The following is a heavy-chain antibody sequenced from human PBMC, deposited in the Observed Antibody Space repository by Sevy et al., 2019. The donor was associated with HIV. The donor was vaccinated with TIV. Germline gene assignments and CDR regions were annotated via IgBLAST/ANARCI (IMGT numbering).Heavy chain of an antibody. CDR3: ARPNRGYSYGDYDAFDI. CDR1: GYTFTSYA. CDR2: INAGNGNT. Sequence: ASVKVSCKASGYTFTSYAMHWVRQAPGQRLEWMGWINAGNGNTKYSQKFQGRVTITRDTSASTAYMELSSLRSEDTAVYYCARPNRGYSYGDYDAFDIRGQGTMVTVSS. D-gene: IGHD5-18*01. V-gene: IGHV1-3*01. J-gene: IGHJ3*02.